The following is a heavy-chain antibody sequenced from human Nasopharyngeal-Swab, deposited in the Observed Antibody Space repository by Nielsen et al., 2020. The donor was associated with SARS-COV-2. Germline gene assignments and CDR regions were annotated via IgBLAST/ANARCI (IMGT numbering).Heavy chain of an antibody. D-gene: IGHD3-10*01. J-gene: IGHJ6*02. Sequence: SVKVSCKASLGTFSSYAISWVRQAPGQGLEWTGGIIPIFGTANYAQKFQGRVTITALESTSTAYMELSSLRSEDTAVYYCARKRRGYYYYGMDVWGQGTTVTVSS. CDR1: LGTFSSYA. CDR2: IIPIFGTA. CDR3: ARKRRGYYYYGMDV. V-gene: IGHV1-69*13.